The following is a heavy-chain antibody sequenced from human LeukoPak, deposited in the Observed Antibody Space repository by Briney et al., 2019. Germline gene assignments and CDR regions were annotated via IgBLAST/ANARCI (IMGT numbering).Heavy chain of an antibody. J-gene: IGHJ4*02. Sequence: GGSLRLSCAASGFTFSSYSMNWVRQAPGKGLEWVSYISSSSSTIYYADSVKGRFTISRDNAKNSLYLQMNSLRDEVTAVYYCARDSSDVRDDYGDFWGQGTLVTVSS. CDR2: ISSSSSTI. CDR3: ARDSSDVRDDYGDF. V-gene: IGHV3-48*02. CDR1: GFTFSSYS. D-gene: IGHD3-10*01.